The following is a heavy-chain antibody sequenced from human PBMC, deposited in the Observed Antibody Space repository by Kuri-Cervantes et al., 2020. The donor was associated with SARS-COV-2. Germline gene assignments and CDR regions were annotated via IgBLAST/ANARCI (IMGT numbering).Heavy chain of an antibody. J-gene: IGHJ4*02. CDR2: IWYDGSNK. CDR3: ARATPYYYDSSGYKGYFDY. CDR1: GFTFSSYG. Sequence: GESLKISCAASGFTFSSYGMHWVRQAPGKGLEWVAVIWYDGSNKYYADSVKGRFTISRDNSKNTLYLQTNSLRAEDTAVYYCARATPYYYDSSGYKGYFDYWGQGTLVTVSS. V-gene: IGHV3-33*01. D-gene: IGHD3-22*01.